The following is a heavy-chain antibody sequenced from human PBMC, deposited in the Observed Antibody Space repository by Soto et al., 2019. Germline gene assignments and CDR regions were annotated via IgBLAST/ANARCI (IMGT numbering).Heavy chain of an antibody. J-gene: IGHJ6*02. Sequence: GGSLRLSCAASGFTFSSYGMHWVRQAPGKGLEWVAVISYDGSNKYYADSVKGRFTISRDNSKNTLYLQMNSLRAEDTAVYYCAKPMQWLGTGNYYYYGMDVWGQGTTVTVSS. CDR2: ISYDGSNK. D-gene: IGHD6-19*01. V-gene: IGHV3-30*18. CDR3: AKPMQWLGTGNYYYYGMDV. CDR1: GFTFSSYG.